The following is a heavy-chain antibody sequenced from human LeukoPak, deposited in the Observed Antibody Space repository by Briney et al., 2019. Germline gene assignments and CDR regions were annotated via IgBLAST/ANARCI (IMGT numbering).Heavy chain of an antibody. J-gene: IGHJ5*02. CDR1: GGSFSGYY. CDR2: IYHSGYT. CDR3: ARHVIYSGGYSYWFDP. Sequence: PSETLSLTCAVYGGSFSGYYWSWIRQPPGKGLEWIAYIYHSGYTNYNPSLRSRASISLDTSKNLCSLRLSSVTAADTAVYYCARHVIYSGGYSYWFDPWGLGTLVTVSS. D-gene: IGHD1-26*01. V-gene: IGHV4-59*08.